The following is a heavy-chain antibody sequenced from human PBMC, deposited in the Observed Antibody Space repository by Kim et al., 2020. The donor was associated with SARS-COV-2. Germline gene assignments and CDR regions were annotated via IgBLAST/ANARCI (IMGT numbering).Heavy chain of an antibody. V-gene: IGHV3-7*01. CDR2: IKQDGTEK. J-gene: IGHJ6*02. CDR3: GRDQFGEPPYYYYGIDV. Sequence: GGSLRLSCAASGFTFSSYWMSWVRQAPGKGLEWVANIKQDGTEKYYVDSVKGRFTISRDNAKNSLSLQMNSLRAEDTAVYYCGRDQFGEPPYYYYGIDVWGQGTTVTVSS. CDR1: GFTFSSYW. D-gene: IGHD3-10*01.